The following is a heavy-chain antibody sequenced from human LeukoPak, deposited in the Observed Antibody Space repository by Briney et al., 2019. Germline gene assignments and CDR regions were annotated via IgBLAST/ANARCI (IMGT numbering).Heavy chain of an antibody. V-gene: IGHV4-59*08. CDR2: IYYSGST. J-gene: IGHJ5*02. D-gene: IGHD6-19*01. CDR3: ARHTAVAGRRGWFDP. CDR1: AGSISSYY. Sequence: SETLSLTCSASAGSISSYYWSWIRQPPGQGLEWIGYIYYSGSTNYNPSLKSRVTISVDTSKNQFSLKLSSVTAADTAVYYCARHTAVAGRRGWFDPWGQGTQVTVSS.